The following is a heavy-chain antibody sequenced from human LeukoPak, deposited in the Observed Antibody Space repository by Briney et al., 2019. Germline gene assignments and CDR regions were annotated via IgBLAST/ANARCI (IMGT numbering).Heavy chain of an antibody. CDR3: ARDIEAAGLFLDY. CDR2: MKYDGSEK. V-gene: IGHV3-7*01. J-gene: IGHJ4*02. Sequence: PGRSLRLSCAASGCTFSSYWMRWVHQAPGKGLEWVANMKYDGSEKYYVDSVKGRFTISRDNAKNSLYLQMNSLRAEDTAVYYCARDIEAAGLFLDYWGQGTLVTVSS. D-gene: IGHD6-13*01. CDR1: GCTFSSYW.